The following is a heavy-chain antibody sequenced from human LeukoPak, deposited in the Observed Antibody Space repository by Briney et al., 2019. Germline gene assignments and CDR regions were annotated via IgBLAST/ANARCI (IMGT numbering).Heavy chain of an antibody. CDR2: INPSGGST. J-gene: IGHJ4*02. CDR3: ARAGRDSSSGLVVDY. V-gene: IGHV1-46*01. D-gene: IGHD6-6*01. CDR1: GYTFTSYY. Sequence: ASVKVSRKASGYTFTSYYMHWVRQAPGQGLEWMGIINPSGGSTSYAQKFQGRVTMTRDTSTSTVYMELSSLRSEDTAVYYCARAGRDSSSGLVVDYWGQGTLVTVSS.